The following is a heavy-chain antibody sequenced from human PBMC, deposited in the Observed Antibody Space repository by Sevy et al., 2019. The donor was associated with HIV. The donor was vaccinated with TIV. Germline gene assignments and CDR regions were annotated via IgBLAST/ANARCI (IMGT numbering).Heavy chain of an antibody. CDR2: ISYDGSNK. Sequence: GGSLRLSCAASGFTFSSYAMHWVRQAPGNGLEWVAVISYDGSNKYYADSVKGRFTISRDNSKNTLYLQMNSLRAEDTAVYYCARGGYSYAKTSDAFDIWGQGTMVTVSS. J-gene: IGHJ3*02. CDR1: GFTFSSYA. V-gene: IGHV3-30-3*01. D-gene: IGHD5-18*01. CDR3: ARGGYSYAKTSDAFDI.